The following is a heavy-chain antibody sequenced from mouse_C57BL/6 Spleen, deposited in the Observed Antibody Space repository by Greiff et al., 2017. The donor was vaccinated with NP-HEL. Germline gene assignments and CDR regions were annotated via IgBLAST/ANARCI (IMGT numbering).Heavy chain of an antibody. CDR3: ARSFYDGYYVMDY. V-gene: IGHV1-64*01. CDR2: IHPNSGST. CDR1: GYTFTSYW. J-gene: IGHJ4*01. D-gene: IGHD2-3*01. Sequence: VQLQQPGAELVKPGASVKLSCKASGYTFTSYWMHWVKQRPGQGLEWIGMIHPNSGSTNYNEKFKSKATLTVDKSSSTAYMQLSSLTSEDSAVYYCARSFYDGYYVMDYWGQGTSVTVSS.